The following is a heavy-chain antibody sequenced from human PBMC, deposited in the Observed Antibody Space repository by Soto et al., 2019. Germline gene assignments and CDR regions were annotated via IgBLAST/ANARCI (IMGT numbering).Heavy chain of an antibody. CDR3: AKDLYSYGYASPDY. V-gene: IGHV4-59*01. D-gene: IGHD5-18*01. Sequence: SETLSLTCTVSGGSISGYYWSWIRQPPGKGLEWIGYIYYSGSTNYNPSLKSRVTISIDTSKNQFSLKLSSVTAADTAVYYCAKDLYSYGYASPDYWGQGTLVTSPQ. CDR2: IYYSGST. CDR1: GGSISGYY. J-gene: IGHJ4*02.